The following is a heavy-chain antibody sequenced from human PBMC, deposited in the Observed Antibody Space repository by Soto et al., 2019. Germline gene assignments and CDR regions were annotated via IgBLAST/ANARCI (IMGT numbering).Heavy chain of an antibody. V-gene: IGHV4-30-2*01. CDR3: ASSHAGAHITAAVH. CDR1: GGSISSGGYS. Sequence: QLQLQESGSGLVKPSQTLSLTCAVSGGSISSGGYSWSWIRQPPGKGLEWIGYIYHSGSTYYNPSIKSRVTISVDRSKNQFYLKLSSVTAADTAVYYCASSHAGAHITAAVHWGQGTLVTVSS. J-gene: IGHJ4*02. D-gene: IGHD6-13*01. CDR2: IYHSGST.